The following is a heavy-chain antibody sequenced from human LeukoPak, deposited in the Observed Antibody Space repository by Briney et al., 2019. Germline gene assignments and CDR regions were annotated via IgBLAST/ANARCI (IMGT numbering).Heavy chain of an antibody. D-gene: IGHD6-6*01. V-gene: IGHV3-48*01. CDR2: ISSSSSTI. J-gene: IGHJ6*04. CDR3: ARDAPLGLDV. Sequence: PGGSLRLSCAASGFTFSSYEMNWVRQAPGKGLEWVSYISSSSSTIYYADSVKGRFAISRDNAKNSLYLQMNSLRAEDTAVYYCARDAPLGLDVWGKGTTVTVSS. CDR1: GFTFSSYE.